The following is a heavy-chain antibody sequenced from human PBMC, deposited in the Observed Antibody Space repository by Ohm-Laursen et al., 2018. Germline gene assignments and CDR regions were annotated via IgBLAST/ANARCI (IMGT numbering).Heavy chain of an antibody. CDR3: ANNYESSAPWGIDV. Sequence: ASVKVSCKVSGYTLTELSMHWVRQAPGQGLEWMGWINPNSGGTNYAQKFQGRVTMTRDTSISTAYMELSRLRSDDTAVYYCANNYESSAPWGIDVWGQGTTVTVSS. J-gene: IGHJ6*02. CDR1: GYTLTELS. CDR2: INPNSGGT. V-gene: IGHV1-2*02. D-gene: IGHD3-22*01.